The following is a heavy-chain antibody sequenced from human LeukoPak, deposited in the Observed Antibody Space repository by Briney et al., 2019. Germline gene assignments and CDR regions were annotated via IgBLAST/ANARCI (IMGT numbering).Heavy chain of an antibody. J-gene: IGHJ6*02. V-gene: IGHV3-30*02. CDR1: GFSFSNYG. CDR3: AKRYCKSATCRSDMDA. Sequence: PGGSLRLSCAASGFSFSNYGMYWVRQAPGKGLEWVALIQSDGSKTYSADSVKGRFTISRDNPRNTLYLQMDRLRPEDTAVYYCAKRYCKSATCRSDMDAWGQGTTVTVS. D-gene: IGHD2-15*01. CDR2: IQSDGSKT.